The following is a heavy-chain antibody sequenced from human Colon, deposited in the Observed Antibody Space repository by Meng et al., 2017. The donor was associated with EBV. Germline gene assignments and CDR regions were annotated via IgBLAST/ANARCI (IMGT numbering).Heavy chain of an antibody. CDR2: IYYSGST. CDR3: ASLYGDSSVWYLDL. V-gene: IGHV4-31*03. D-gene: IGHD4-17*01. Sequence: QVQLQEPGPGLGKPSQTLSLTCTVSGGSISSGNPYWSWIRQHPGKGLEYIGYIYYSGSTYYNPSLKSRVIISVDTSKNQFSLRLNSVTAADTAVYYCASLYGDSSVWYLDLWGRGTLVTVSS. J-gene: IGHJ2*01. CDR1: GGSISSGNPY.